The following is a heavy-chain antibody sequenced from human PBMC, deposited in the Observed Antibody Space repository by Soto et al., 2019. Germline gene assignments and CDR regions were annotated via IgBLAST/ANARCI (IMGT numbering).Heavy chain of an antibody. J-gene: IGHJ3*02. V-gene: IGHV3-30*18. D-gene: IGHD3-10*01. CDR1: GFTSSSFV. CDR2: ISSDGNNQ. Sequence: QVQLVESGGGVVQPGRSLRLSCAASGFTSSSFVIHWVRQAPGKGLEWLAVISSDGNNQYYADSVKGRFTISRDNSKNTLYLQANSLRAEDTAVYFCAKERGVLDAFDIWGQGTMVTVSS. CDR3: AKERGVLDAFDI.